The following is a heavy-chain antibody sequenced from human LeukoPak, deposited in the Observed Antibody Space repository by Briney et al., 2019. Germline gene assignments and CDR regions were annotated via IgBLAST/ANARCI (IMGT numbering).Heavy chain of an antibody. CDR2: INPSSGGT. V-gene: IGHV1-2*02. CDR1: GYTFTGYY. Sequence: GASVKVSCKASGYTFTGYYVHWVRQAPGQGLEWMGWINPSSGGTNYAQKFQGRVTITTDESTSTAYMELSSLRSEDTAVYYCAQVVPAAMGGYYYYYYMDVWGKGTTVTVSS. D-gene: IGHD2-2*01. J-gene: IGHJ6*03. CDR3: AQVVPAAMGGYYYYYYMDV.